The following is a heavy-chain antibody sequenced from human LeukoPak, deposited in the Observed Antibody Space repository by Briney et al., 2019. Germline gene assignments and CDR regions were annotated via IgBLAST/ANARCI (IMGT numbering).Heavy chain of an antibody. D-gene: IGHD1-26*01. CDR1: GFTFNIYA. V-gene: IGHV3-48*02. J-gene: IGHJ4*02. CDR3: ARDKVVGATFFDY. CDR2: ISSSGSTI. Sequence: PGGSLRLSCAASGFTFNIYAMNWVRQAPGKGLEWVSYISSSGSTIYYADSVKGRFTISRDNAKNSLYLQMNSLRDEDTAVYYCARDKVVGATFFDYWGQGTLVTVSS.